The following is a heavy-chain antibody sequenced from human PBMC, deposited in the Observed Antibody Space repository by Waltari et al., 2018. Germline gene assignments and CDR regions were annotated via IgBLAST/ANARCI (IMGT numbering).Heavy chain of an antibody. CDR3: TTWSWSRFDY. Sequence: EVQLVQSGGGLVEPGGSLRLSCAASGLPFSKAWMSWVRSAPGKGLEWVGLIRGNTDGGTTGYAAPVRGRFTISRDDSENTLDLQMNSLKIEDTAVYYCTTWSWSRFDYWALGTLVTVSS. V-gene: IGHV3-15*01. CDR2: IRGNTDGGTT. J-gene: IGHJ4*02. CDR1: GLPFSKAW. D-gene: IGHD6-13*01.